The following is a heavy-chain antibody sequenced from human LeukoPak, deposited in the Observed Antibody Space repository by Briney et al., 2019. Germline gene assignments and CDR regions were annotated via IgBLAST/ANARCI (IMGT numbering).Heavy chain of an antibody. CDR3: ARYSSTWPYWYFDL. V-gene: IGHV4-59*12. CDR2: IYYSGST. Sequence: SETLSLTCTVSGGSISSYYWSWIRQPPGKGLEWIGYIYYSGSTNYNPSLKSRVTISVDTSKNQFSLKLTSVTAADTAVYYCARYSSTWPYWYFDLWGRGTLVTVSS. CDR1: GGSISSYY. D-gene: IGHD6-13*01. J-gene: IGHJ2*01.